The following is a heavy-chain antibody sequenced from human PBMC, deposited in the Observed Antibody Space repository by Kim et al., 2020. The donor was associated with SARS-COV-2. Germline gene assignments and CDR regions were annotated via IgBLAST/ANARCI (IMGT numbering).Heavy chain of an antibody. D-gene: IGHD5-12*01. V-gene: IGHV3-30*01. CDR3: ARDVLVSGYDPQSVSGMDV. Sequence: GRFTISRDNSKNTLYLQMNSLRAEDTAVYYCARDVLVSGYDPQSVSGMDVWGQGTTVTVSS. J-gene: IGHJ6*02.